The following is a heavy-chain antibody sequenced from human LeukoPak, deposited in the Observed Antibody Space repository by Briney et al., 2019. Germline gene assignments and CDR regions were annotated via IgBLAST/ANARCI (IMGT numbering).Heavy chain of an antibody. D-gene: IGHD2-2*01. CDR1: GGSISSSIYY. CDR2: VFYNGAT. J-gene: IGHJ6*02. Sequence: SETLSLTCIVSGGSISSSIYYWAWVRQPPGKGLEWIGTVFYNGATQYSPSLRSRVTISIDTSKNQFSLKLSSVTAADTAVYYCARDKKYVVPAAMGDYYYGMDVWGQGTTVTVSS. CDR3: ARDKKYVVPAAMGDYYYGMDV. V-gene: IGHV4-39*07.